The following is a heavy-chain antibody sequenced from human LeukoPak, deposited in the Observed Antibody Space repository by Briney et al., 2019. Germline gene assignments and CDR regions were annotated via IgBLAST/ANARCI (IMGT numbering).Heavy chain of an antibody. D-gene: IGHD3-22*01. Sequence: SETLSLTCTVSGGSISTDYWSWIRQPPGRGLEWIGYIYYSGSTNYNPSLKSRVTISGDTSKNQFSLKLSSVTAADPAVYYCARDSVGVYYDSSGYYHTGGAFDIWGRGTMVTVSS. CDR1: GGSISTDY. V-gene: IGHV4-59*01. CDR3: ARDSVGVYYDSSGYYHTGGAFDI. CDR2: IYYSGST. J-gene: IGHJ3*02.